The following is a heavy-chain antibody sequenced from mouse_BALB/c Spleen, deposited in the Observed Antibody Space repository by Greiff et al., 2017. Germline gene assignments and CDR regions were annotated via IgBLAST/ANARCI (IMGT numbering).Heavy chain of an antibody. CDR3: ARAPFYWYFDV. J-gene: IGHJ1*01. Sequence: EVQVEESGPGLVKPSQSLSLTCTVTGYSITSDYAWNWIRQFPGNKLEWMGYISYSGSTSYNPSLKSRIPITRDTSKNQFFLQLNSVTTEDTATYYCARAPFYWYFDVWGAGTTVTVSS. V-gene: IGHV3-2*02. CDR2: ISYSGST. CDR1: GYSITSDYA.